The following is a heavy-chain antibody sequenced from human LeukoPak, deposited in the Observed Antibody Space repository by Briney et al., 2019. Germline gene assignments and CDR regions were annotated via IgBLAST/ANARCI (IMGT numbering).Heavy chain of an antibody. V-gene: IGHV1-8*03. J-gene: IGHJ4*02. Sequence: ASVKVSCKASGYTFTSYDINWVRQATGQGLEWMGSINPNSGNTGYAQKFQGRVTINRNTSISTVYMELSSLRSEDTAVYYCARGAVEVPAAYVGYYFDYWGQGTLVTVSS. CDR3: ARGAVEVPAAYVGYYFDY. D-gene: IGHD2-2*01. CDR2: INPNSGNT. CDR1: GYTFTSYD.